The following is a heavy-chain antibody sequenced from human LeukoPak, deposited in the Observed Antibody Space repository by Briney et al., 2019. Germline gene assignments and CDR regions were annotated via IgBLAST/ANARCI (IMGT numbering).Heavy chain of an antibody. J-gene: IGHJ3*01. Sequence: GGSLRLSCAASGFTFSSYSMNWVRQAPGKGLEWVSYISSSSSTIYYADSVKGRFTISRDNAKNSLYLQMNSLRAEDTAVYYCARGSRITMIVVSNAFDLWGQGTMVTVSS. CDR2: ISSSSSTI. V-gene: IGHV3-48*01. CDR3: ARGSRITMIVVSNAFDL. D-gene: IGHD3-22*01. CDR1: GFTFSSYS.